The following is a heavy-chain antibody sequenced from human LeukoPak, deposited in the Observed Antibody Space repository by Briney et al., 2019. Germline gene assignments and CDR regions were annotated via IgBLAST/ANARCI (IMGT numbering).Heavy chain of an antibody. CDR1: GLTFSSYW. Sequence: GGSLRLSCAASGLTFSSYWMTWVRQAPGKGLEWVANINQDASEKYYVDSVEGRFTISRDNAKNSLYLQMNSLRVEDTAVYYCARDGGRRFDYWGQGTLVTVSS. D-gene: IGHD2-15*01. V-gene: IGHV3-7*01. CDR3: ARDGGRRFDY. CDR2: INQDASEK. J-gene: IGHJ4*02.